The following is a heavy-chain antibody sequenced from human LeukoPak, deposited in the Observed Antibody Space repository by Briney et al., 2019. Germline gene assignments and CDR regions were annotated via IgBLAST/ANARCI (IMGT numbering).Heavy chain of an antibody. D-gene: IGHD3-22*01. V-gene: IGHV3-7*01. CDR2: IQQDGSAK. CDR3: ARFSLYDNSGYYSWLFDF. CDR1: GLTFSTSW. J-gene: IGHJ4*02. Sequence: GGSLRLSCAASGLTFSTSWMSWVRQAPGKGLEWVANIQQDGSAKYYVDSVKGRFTISRDNAKNSLYLQMNSLRAEDTAVYYCARFSLYDNSGYYSWLFDFWGQGTLVTVSS.